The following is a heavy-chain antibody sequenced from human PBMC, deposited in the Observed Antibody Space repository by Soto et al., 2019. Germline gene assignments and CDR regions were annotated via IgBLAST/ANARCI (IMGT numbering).Heavy chain of an antibody. Sequence: QVQLQESGPGLVKPSETLSLTCTVSGGFVSSASYFWSWIRQPPGKEMEFIAYVDYTGTTKYSPSLKSRASISLDTSKNQFYLILSSVTTEDTAIYYCARMRFGEVPNWFDPWGQGILVTVS. CDR2: VDYTGTT. CDR1: GGFVSSASYF. J-gene: IGHJ5*02. D-gene: IGHD3-3*01. V-gene: IGHV4-61*01. CDR3: ARMRFGEVPNWFDP.